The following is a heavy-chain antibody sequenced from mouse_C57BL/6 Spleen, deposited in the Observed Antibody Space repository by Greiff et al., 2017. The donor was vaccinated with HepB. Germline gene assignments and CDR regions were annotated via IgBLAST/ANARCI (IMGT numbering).Heavy chain of an antibody. D-gene: IGHD1-1*01. J-gene: IGHJ2*01. Sequence: QVHVKQSGAELVRPGASVKLSCKASGYPFTDDYINWVKQRPGQGLEWLARLYPGSGNTYYDGKFKGTAERNAEKSTSTAYMQLSSLPSGDAAVYCAASEKHYGSSYPFDNRGQGTTRTDSS. V-gene: IGHV1-76*01. CDR3: ASEKHYGSSYPFDN. CDR1: GYPFTDDY. CDR2: LYPGSGNT.